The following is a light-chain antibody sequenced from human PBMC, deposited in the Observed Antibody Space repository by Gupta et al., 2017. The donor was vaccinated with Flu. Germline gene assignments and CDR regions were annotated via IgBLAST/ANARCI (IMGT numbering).Light chain of an antibody. Sequence: QSALTQPRSVSGSPGQSVTISCTGTSSDVGGYNYVSWYQHHPGKAPKLMIYAVNERPSGVPDRFSGSKSGNTASLTISGLQAEDEADYYCCSYADNYQGAFGGGTKVTVL. V-gene: IGLV2-11*02. J-gene: IGLJ2*01. CDR3: CSYADNYQGA. CDR1: SSDVGGYNY. CDR2: AVN.